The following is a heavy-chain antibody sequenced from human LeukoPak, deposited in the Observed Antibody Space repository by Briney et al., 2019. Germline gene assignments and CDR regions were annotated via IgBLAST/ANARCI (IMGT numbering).Heavy chain of an antibody. J-gene: IGHJ4*02. D-gene: IGHD6-13*01. Sequence: SVKVSCKASGGXFSTYAISWVRQAPGQGLKWMGGIIPTFGTANYAQKIQGRITITADESTSTTYMELSSLTSEDTAVYYCARAAGQYSASWYVFDSWGQGTLVTVSS. CDR1: GGXFSTYA. CDR2: IIPTFGTA. V-gene: IGHV1-69*01. CDR3: ARAAGQYSASWYVFDS.